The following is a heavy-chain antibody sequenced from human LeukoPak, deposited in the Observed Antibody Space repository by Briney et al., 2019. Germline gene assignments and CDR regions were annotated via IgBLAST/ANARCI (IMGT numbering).Heavy chain of an antibody. CDR3: AKSSGTMVQGANWFDP. D-gene: IGHD3-10*01. CDR1: GFTFSSYT. Sequence: GGSLRLSCADSGFTFSSYTMSWGRHAPGKGLEWGSPICGSGGSTYYADSVKGRFTISRDNSKNTLYLQMNSLRAEDAAVYYCAKSSGTMVQGANWFDPWGQGTLVTVSS. CDR2: ICGSGGST. J-gene: IGHJ5*02. V-gene: IGHV3-23*01.